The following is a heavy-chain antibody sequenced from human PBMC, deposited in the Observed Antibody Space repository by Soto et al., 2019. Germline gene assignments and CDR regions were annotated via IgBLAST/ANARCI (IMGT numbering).Heavy chain of an antibody. J-gene: IGHJ5*02. CDR1: GGTFSSYA. V-gene: IGHV1-69*13. CDR3: ARGGYSGYEEGWFDA. D-gene: IGHD5-12*01. CDR2: LIPTFGTA. Sequence: SVKVSCKASGGTFSSYAISWVRQAPGQGLEWMGGLIPTFGTANYAQQVQGRVTITADEPTGTAYFELSSLRSEATAVYSCARGGYSGYEEGWFDAWGQVTLVTVCS.